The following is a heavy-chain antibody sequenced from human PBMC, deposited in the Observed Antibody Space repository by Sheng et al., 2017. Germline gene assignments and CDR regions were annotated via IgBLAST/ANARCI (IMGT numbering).Heavy chain of an antibody. V-gene: IGHV4-59*13. D-gene: IGHD1-1*01. CDR1: GDSMTNYY. J-gene: IGHJ4*02. CDR2: IYYSGSA. Sequence: QVQLQESGPGLVKPSETLSLTCTVSGDSMTNYYWDWFRQPPGKGLEWIGYIYYSGSANYNPSLKSRVTISVDRSKNHFXLKLSSVTAADTAVYYCARGYNYFFFDYWGQGTLVTVSS. CDR3: ARGYNYFFFDY.